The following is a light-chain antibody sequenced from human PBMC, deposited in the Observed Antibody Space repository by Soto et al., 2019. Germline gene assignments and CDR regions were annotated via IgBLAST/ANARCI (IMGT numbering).Light chain of an antibody. CDR3: QHYDSSPPT. J-gene: IGKJ1*01. CDR1: QSVSSNY. Sequence: EIVLTQSPGTLSLSPGERATLSCMASQSVSSNYLAWYQQKPGQAPRLLIYGASSRATGIPDRFSGSGSGTDFTLTISRLEPEEFAVFFCQHYDSSPPTFGQGTKVEIK. CDR2: GAS. V-gene: IGKV3-20*01.